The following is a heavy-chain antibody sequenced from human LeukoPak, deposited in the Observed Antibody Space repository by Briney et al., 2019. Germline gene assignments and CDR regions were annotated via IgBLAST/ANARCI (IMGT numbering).Heavy chain of an antibody. V-gene: IGHV1-8*01. CDR1: GYTFTSYD. Sequence: AASVKVSCKASGYTFTSYDINWVRQATGQGLEWMGWMNPNSGDTGYAQKFQGRVTMTRNTSISTAYMELSSLRSEDTAVYCCARSGNDILTGYYYYYGMDVWGQGTTVTVSS. J-gene: IGHJ6*02. CDR2: MNPNSGDT. D-gene: IGHD3-9*01. CDR3: ARSGNDILTGYYYYYGMDV.